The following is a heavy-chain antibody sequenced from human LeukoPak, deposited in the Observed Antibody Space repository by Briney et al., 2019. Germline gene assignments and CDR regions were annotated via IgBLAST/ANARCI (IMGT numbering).Heavy chain of an antibody. CDR1: GLTFSSYA. CDR2: IKSKTDGGTT. J-gene: IGHJ4*02. CDR3: TTVSFYDSSGYSHDY. D-gene: IGHD3-22*01. V-gene: IGHV3-15*01. Sequence: PGGSLRLSCAASGLTFSSYAMSWVRQAPGKGLEWVGRIKSKTDGGTTDYAAPVKGRFTISRDDSKNTLYLQMNSLKTEDTAVYYCTTVSFYDSSGYSHDYWGQGTLVTVSS.